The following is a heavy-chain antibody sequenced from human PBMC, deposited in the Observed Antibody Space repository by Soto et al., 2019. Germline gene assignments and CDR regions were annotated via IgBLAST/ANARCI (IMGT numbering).Heavy chain of an antibody. D-gene: IGHD4-4*01. V-gene: IGHV3-23*01. J-gene: IGHJ4*02. Sequence: PGGSLRLSCAASGFTFSSYAMSWVRQAPGKGLEWVSAISGSGGSTYYADSVKGRFTISRDNSKNTLYRQMNSLRAEDTAVYYCAKDQGSNLPPRPGYWGQGTLVTVSS. CDR3: AKDQGSNLPPRPGY. CDR1: GFTFSSYA. CDR2: ISGSGGST.